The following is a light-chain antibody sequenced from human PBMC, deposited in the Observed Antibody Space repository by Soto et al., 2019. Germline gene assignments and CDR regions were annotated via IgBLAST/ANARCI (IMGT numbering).Light chain of an antibody. J-gene: IGKJ5*01. V-gene: IGKV3-15*01. CDR3: QQRNIWPPVT. CDR1: QSVSSN. CDR2: GAS. Sequence: ELVMTQSPDTLSVSPGERATLSCRASQSVSSNLAWYQQTPGQSPRLLLYGASTRATGIPARFSGSGSGTEFTLTISSLQSEDFAVYYCQQRNIWPPVTFGHGTRLEIK.